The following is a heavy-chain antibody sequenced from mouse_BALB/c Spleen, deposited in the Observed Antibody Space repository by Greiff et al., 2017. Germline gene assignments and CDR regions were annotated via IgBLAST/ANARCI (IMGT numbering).Heavy chain of an antibody. V-gene: IGHV1-80*01. CDR2: IYPGDGDT. J-gene: IGHJ1*01. D-gene: IGHD4-1*02. CDR1: GYAFSSYW. CDR3: ASSTGLYFDV. Sequence: VHLVESGAELVRPGSSVKISCKASGYAFSSYWMNWVKQRPGQGLEWIGQIYPGDGDTNYNGKFKGKATLTADKSSSTAYMQLSSLTSEDSAVYFCASSTGLYFDVWGAGTTVTVSS.